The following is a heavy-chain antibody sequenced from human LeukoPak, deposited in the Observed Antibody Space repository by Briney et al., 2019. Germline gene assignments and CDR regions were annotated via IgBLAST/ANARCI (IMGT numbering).Heavy chain of an antibody. CDR2: ISGGGGDT. D-gene: IGHD1-26*01. Sequence: GGSLRLSCAASGFTFSTYAMTWVRQAPGKGLEWVSAISGGGGDTSYADSVKGRFTISRDNSKHTVYLQMNSLRAEDTAVYYCAKDGVYSGSYYEDYWGQGTLVTVSS. J-gene: IGHJ4*02. CDR1: GFTFSTYA. CDR3: AKDGVYSGSYYEDY. V-gene: IGHV3-23*01.